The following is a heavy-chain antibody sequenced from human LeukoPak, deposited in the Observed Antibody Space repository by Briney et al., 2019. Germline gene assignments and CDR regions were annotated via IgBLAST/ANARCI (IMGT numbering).Heavy chain of an antibody. J-gene: IGHJ4*02. CDR3: ARPSGSVTIFGVVDYFDY. V-gene: IGHV3-30*03. Sequence: PGRSLRLSCVVSGFTFNNYGMHWVRQAPGKGLDWVASIAYDGTNENYAESVKGRFTISRDNSKNTLYLQLNSLRAEDTAVCYCARPSGSVTIFGVVDYFDYWGQGSLVTVSS. CDR2: IAYDGTNE. CDR1: GFTFNNYG. D-gene: IGHD3-3*01.